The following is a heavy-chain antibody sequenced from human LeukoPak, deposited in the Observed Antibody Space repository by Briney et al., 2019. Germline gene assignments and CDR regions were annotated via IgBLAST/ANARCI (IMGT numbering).Heavy chain of an antibody. CDR2: IFYTGNT. J-gene: IGHJ6*02. D-gene: IGHD2-15*01. CDR3: ATVVVVAATNYYYYATDV. V-gene: IGHV4-30-4*01. CDR1: GGSIRSDDCY. Sequence: PSETLSLTCTVSGGSIRSDDCYWSWIRQPPGKGLEWIGYIFYTGNTHYNPSLQSRVTFSVDTSKNQFSLKLSSVTAADTAVYFCATVVVVAATNYYYYATDVWGQGTTVTVSS.